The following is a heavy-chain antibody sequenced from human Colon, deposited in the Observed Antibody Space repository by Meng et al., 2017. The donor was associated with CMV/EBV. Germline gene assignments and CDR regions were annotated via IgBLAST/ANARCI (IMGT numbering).Heavy chain of an antibody. V-gene: IGHV3-49*04. J-gene: IGHJ4*02. D-gene: IGHD2-2*01. CDR3: TRNPYCTSNSCYGADY. CDR1: GFTFGDYA. Sequence: QTLSLTCTTSGFTFGDYAMGWVRQAPGKGLEWVGSIRNKAYGETTEYAASVKGRFTISREDSKSIAYLQMNSLRTEDTAVYYCTRNPYCTSNSCYGADYWGQGTLVTVSS. CDR2: IRNKAYGETT.